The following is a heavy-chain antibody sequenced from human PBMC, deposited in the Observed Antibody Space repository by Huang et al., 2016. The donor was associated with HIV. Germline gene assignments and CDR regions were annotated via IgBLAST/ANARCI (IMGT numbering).Heavy chain of an antibody. CDR3: ASGPWGVFDH. CDR1: GGSISGYY. CDR2: MYYRGSS. V-gene: IGHV4-59*01. Sequence: QVQLQESGPGLVKPSETLSLTCTVSGGSISGYYWSWIRQPPGKGLEWIGYMYYRGSSYYNPSLRSRVTISFDTSKNQVSLKLTSVTAADTAVYYCASGPWGVFDHWGQGTLVTVSS. J-gene: IGHJ4*02. D-gene: IGHD3-10*01.